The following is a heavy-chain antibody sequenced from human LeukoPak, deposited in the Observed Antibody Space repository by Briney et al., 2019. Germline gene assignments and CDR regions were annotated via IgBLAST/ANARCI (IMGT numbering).Heavy chain of an antibody. CDR2: IYYSGST. Sequence: PSETLSLTCTVSGDSISSYYWSWIRQPPEKGLEWIGYIYYSGSTNYNPSPKSRVTISVDTSKTQFSLKLSSVTAADTAVYYCARARRRDAFDIWGQGTMVTVSS. CDR1: GDSISSYY. V-gene: IGHV4-59*01. J-gene: IGHJ3*02. CDR3: ARARRRDAFDI.